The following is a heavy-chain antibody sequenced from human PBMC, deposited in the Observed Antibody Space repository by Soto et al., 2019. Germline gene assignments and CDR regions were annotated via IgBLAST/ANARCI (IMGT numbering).Heavy chain of an antibody. J-gene: IGHJ5*02. CDR3: ARAKAPLYSSSWYWFDP. D-gene: IGHD6-13*01. CDR1: GGSISSYY. CDR2: IYYSGST. V-gene: IGHV4-59*08. Sequence: QVQLQESGPGLVKPSETLSLTCNVSGGSISSYYWSWIRQPPGKGLEWIGYIYYSGSTNYKPSLKSPVTISVDTSKNQFSLKLSSVTAADTAVYYCARAKAPLYSSSWYWFDPWGQGTLVTVSS.